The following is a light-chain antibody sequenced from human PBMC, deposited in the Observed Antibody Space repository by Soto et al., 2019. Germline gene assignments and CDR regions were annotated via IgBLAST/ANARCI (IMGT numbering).Light chain of an antibody. CDR1: QIVSSSY. CDR3: QQYGSSIT. CDR2: GAS. V-gene: IGKV3-20*01. Sequence: EIVLTQSPGTLSLSPGERVTLSCRASQIVSSSYLAWYQQKPGQAPRPLIYGASSRATGIPDRFSGSGSGTDFTLTISRLEPEDFAVFYCQQYGSSITFGQGTRLEIK. J-gene: IGKJ5*01.